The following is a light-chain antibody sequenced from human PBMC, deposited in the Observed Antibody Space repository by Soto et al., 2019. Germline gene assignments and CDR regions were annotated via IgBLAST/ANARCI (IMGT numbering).Light chain of an antibody. J-gene: IGKJ5*01. V-gene: IGKV1-33*01. Sequence: IQMTQSPSSLSASVGDRVTITCQASQDITNYLNWYQQKPGKAPKLLISDASHLETGVPSRFSGRGSRTDFTFTISSLQPEDIATYYCQQYQYLITFGQGTRLDIK. CDR2: DAS. CDR1: QDITNY. CDR3: QQYQYLIT.